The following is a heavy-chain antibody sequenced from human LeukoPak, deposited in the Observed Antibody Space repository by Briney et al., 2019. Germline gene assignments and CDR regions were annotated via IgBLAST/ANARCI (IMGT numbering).Heavy chain of an antibody. CDR2: IYYSGNT. D-gene: IGHD3-10*01. Sequence: SETLSLTCTVSGVSISSSNSYWGWIRQPPGKGLEWIGSIYYSGNTCYNASLKSQVSISIDMSKNQFSLKLTSVTAADTAVYYCARQTGSGLFILPGGQGTLVTVSS. CDR1: GVSISSSNSY. CDR3: ARQTGSGLFILP. V-gene: IGHV4-39*01. J-gene: IGHJ4*02.